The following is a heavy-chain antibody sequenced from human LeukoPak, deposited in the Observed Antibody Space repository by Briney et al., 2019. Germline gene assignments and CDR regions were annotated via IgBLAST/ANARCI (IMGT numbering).Heavy chain of an antibody. V-gene: IGHV3-49*03. CDR3: TRTNPSGYSYGADAFDI. Sequence: PGRSLRLSCTASGFTFGDYAKTWFRQAPGKGLEWVGFIRSKAYGGTTEYAASVEDRFTISRDDSKSIAYLQMNSLRTEDTAVYYCTRTNPSGYSYGADAFDIWGQGTMVTVSS. D-gene: IGHD5-18*01. J-gene: IGHJ3*02. CDR1: GFTFGDYA. CDR2: IRSKAYGGTT.